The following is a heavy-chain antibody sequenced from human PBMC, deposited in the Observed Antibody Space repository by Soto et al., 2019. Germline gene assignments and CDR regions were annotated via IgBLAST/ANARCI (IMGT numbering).Heavy chain of an antibody. CDR2: IKQDGSEK. Sequence: GGSLRLSCAASGFTFSSYWMSWVRQAPGKGLEWVANIKQDGSEKYYVDSVKGRFTISRDNAKNSLYLQMNSLRAEDTAVYYCAREDIVVVVAATSEGFQQWGQGTLVTVSS. V-gene: IGHV3-7*01. J-gene: IGHJ1*01. CDR1: GFTFSSYW. CDR3: AREDIVVVVAATSEGFQQ. D-gene: IGHD2-15*01.